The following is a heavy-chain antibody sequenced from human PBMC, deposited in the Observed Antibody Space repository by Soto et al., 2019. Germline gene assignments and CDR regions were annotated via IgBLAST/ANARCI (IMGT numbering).Heavy chain of an antibody. CDR2: ISGSGGST. CDR3: AKAQDYGDYFDY. Sequence: VGSLRLSCAASGFTFSSYAMSWVRQAPGKGLEWVSAISGSGGSTYYADSVKGRFTISRDNSKNTLYLQMNSLRAEDTAVYYCAKAQDYGDYFDYWGQGTLVTVSS. V-gene: IGHV3-23*01. D-gene: IGHD4-17*01. J-gene: IGHJ4*02. CDR1: GFTFSSYA.